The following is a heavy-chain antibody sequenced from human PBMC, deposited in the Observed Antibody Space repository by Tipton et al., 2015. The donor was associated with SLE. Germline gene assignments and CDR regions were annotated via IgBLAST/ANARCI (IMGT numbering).Heavy chain of an antibody. J-gene: IGHJ4*02. CDR3: AKDSKGYGSSWSFDY. V-gene: IGHV3-9*03. CDR2: ISWNSGSI. CDR1: GFTFDDYA. Sequence: RSLRLSCAASGFTFDDYAMHWVRQAPGKGLEWVSGISWNSGSIGYADSVKGRFTISRDNAKNSLYLQMNSLRAEDMALYYCAKDSKGYGSSWSFDYWGQGTLVTVSS. D-gene: IGHD6-13*01.